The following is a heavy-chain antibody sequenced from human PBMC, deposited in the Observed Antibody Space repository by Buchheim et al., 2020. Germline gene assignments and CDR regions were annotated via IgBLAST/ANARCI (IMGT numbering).Heavy chain of an antibody. CDR1: GFTFSRFW. CDR3: VRDLVGGSDY. V-gene: IGHV3-74*01. J-gene: IGHJ4*02. D-gene: IGHD6-25*01. Sequence: EVQLVESGGGLIQPGGSLRLSCAVSGFTFSRFWMHWVRHAPGKGLVWVSRIDEYGTITNYADSVKGRFTISRDHARNTLYLQMSSLRVEDTAVYYCVRDLVGGSDYWGQGIL. CDR2: IDEYGTIT.